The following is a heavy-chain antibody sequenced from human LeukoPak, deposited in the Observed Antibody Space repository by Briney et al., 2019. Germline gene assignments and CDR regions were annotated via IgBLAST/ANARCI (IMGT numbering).Heavy chain of an antibody. D-gene: IGHD6-19*01. V-gene: IGHV3-74*01. CDR1: GFXFSSYW. J-gene: IGHJ4*02. CDR2: IYSDGSST. CDR3: ARGSSGWADY. Sequence: PGGSLRLSCAASGFXFSSYWMHWVRQAPGKGLVWVSRIYSDGSSTSNADSVKGRFTISRDNAKNTLYLQMNSLRAEDTAVYYCARGSSGWADYWGQGTLVTVSS.